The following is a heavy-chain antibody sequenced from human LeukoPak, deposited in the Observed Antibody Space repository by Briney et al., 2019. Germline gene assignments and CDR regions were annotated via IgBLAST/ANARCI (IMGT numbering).Heavy chain of an antibody. V-gene: IGHV3-21*01. D-gene: IGHD4-17*01. Sequence: GGSLRLSCAASGFTFSSYSMNWVRQAPGKGLEWVSSISSSSSYIYYADSVKGRFTISRDNAKNSPYLQMNSLRAEDTAVYYCARGTPGGVTTFSNYWGQGTLVTVSS. J-gene: IGHJ4*02. CDR2: ISSSSSYI. CDR1: GFTFSSYS. CDR3: ARGTPGGVTTFSNY.